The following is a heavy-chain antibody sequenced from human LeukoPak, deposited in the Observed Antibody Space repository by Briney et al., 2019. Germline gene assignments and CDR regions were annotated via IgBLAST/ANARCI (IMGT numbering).Heavy chain of an antibody. CDR2: INHSGST. D-gene: IGHD4-17*01. CDR3: ARGGRGDYLSRPRNWYFDL. V-gene: IGHV4-34*01. CDR1: GGSLSGYY. J-gene: IGHJ2*01. Sequence: SETLSLTCAVSGGSLSGYYWSWIRQPPGKGLEWIGEINHSGSTNYNPSLKSRVTISVDTSKNQFSLKLSSVTAADTAVYYCARGGRGDYLSRPRNWYFDLWGRGTLVTVSS.